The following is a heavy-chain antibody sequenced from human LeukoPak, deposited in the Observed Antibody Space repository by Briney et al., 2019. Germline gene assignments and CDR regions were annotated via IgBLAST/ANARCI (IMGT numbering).Heavy chain of an antibody. Sequence: ASVKVSCKASGYTFTSYDINWVRQATGQGLEWMGWINPNSGGTNYAQKFQGRVTMTRDTSISTAYMELSRLRSDDTAVYYCARGYSSGWYADRFDYWGQGTLVTVSS. CDR1: GYTFTSYD. CDR3: ARGYSSGWYADRFDY. D-gene: IGHD6-19*01. V-gene: IGHV1-2*02. J-gene: IGHJ4*02. CDR2: INPNSGGT.